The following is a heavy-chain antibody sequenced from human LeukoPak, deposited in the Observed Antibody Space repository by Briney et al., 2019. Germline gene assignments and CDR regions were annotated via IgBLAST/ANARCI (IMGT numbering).Heavy chain of an antibody. Sequence: GGSLRLSCAASGFIFSSYWMYWVRQAPGKGLVWVAHINSDGSNTNYADSVKGRFTISRDNAENKVYLQMNSLGAEDTAVYYCASSGSYRFDYWGQGTLVTVSS. V-gene: IGHV3-74*01. CDR1: GFIFSSYW. D-gene: IGHD1-26*01. CDR3: ASSGSYRFDY. J-gene: IGHJ4*02. CDR2: INSDGSNT.